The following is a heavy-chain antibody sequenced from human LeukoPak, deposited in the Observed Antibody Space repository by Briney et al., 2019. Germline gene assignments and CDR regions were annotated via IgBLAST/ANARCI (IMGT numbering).Heavy chain of an antibody. D-gene: IGHD3-9*01. CDR2: IYPGDSDT. CDR1: GYSFTSYW. V-gene: IGHV5-51*01. CDR3: ARPVLTGYYKGVGAFDI. J-gene: IGHJ3*02. Sequence: GESLKISCKGSGYSFTSYWIGWVRQMPGKGLEWMGIIYPGDSDTRYSPSFQGQVTISADKSINTAYVQWSSLKASDTAIYYCARPVLTGYYKGVGAFDIWGQGTMVTVSS.